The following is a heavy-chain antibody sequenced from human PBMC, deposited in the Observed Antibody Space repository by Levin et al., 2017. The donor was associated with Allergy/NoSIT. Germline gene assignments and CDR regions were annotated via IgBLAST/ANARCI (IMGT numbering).Heavy chain of an antibody. CDR1: GYTFTGYY. CDR3: AREGGPPVTTVVTPDDAFDI. D-gene: IGHD4-23*01. CDR2: INPNSGGT. Sequence: GESLKISCKASGYTFTGYYMHWVRQAPGQGLEWMGWINPNSGGTNYAQKFQGRVTMTRDTSISTAYMELSRLRSDDTAVYYCAREGGPPVTTVVTPDDAFDIWGQGTMVTVSS. V-gene: IGHV1-2*02. J-gene: IGHJ3*02.